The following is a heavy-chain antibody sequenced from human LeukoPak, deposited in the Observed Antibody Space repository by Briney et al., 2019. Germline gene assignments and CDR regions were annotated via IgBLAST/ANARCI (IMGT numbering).Heavy chain of an antibody. D-gene: IGHD3-10*01. J-gene: IGHJ4*02. CDR3: ARAGVTAAYYFDY. V-gene: IGHV4-59*01. CDR2: IHYSGST. Sequence: SETLSLTCTVSGGSIRSYYWSWIRQPPGQGLEWIGYIHYSGSTNYNPSLKSRVTISVDMSKNQFSLKMSSVTGADTGVYYCARAGVTAAYYFDYWGQGTLVTVSS. CDR1: GGSIRSYY.